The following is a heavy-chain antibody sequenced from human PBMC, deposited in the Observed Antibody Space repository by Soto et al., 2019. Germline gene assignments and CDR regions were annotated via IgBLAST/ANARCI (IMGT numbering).Heavy chain of an antibody. J-gene: IGHJ4*02. Sequence: SETLSLTCAVYGGSFSGFYWSWIRQPPGKGPEWIGEINPSGSTNYNPSLKSRVTISVDTSKNQFSLKLSSVTAADTAVYYCARALAAVQDWGQGTLVTVSS. D-gene: IGHD6-13*01. V-gene: IGHV4-34*01. CDR2: INPSGST. CDR3: ARALAAVQD. CDR1: GGSFSGFY.